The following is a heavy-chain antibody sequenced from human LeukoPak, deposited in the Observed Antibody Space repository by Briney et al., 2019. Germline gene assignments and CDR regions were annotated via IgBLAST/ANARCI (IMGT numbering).Heavy chain of an antibody. CDR3: ARDLQGYGDYAPDY. J-gene: IGHJ4*02. D-gene: IGHD4-17*01. CDR2: TSYGGSKK. CDR1: GFTFSSYA. V-gene: IGHV3-30-3*01. Sequence: PGGSLRLSCEGSGFTFSSYAIHWVRQAPGKGLEWVAITSYGGSKKYYADSVEGRFTISRDNAKSSVSLQMNSLRAEDTAIYYCARDLQGYGDYAPDYWGQGTLVTVSS.